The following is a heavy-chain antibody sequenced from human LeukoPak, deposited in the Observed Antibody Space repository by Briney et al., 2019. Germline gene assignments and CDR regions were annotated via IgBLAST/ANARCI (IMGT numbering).Heavy chain of an antibody. Sequence: NPSETLSLTCAVSGGSLNSHYWSWIRQPPGKGLEWFGDIYYKGSTKYNPSRKCRVTISVDTSKHHLSLNFTSVLAADTAIYYCARRETGSNYCDYWGQGILVTVSS. D-gene: IGHD3-9*01. J-gene: IGHJ4*02. V-gene: IGHV4-59*08. CDR2: IYYKGST. CDR1: GGSLNSHY. CDR3: ARRETGSNYCDY.